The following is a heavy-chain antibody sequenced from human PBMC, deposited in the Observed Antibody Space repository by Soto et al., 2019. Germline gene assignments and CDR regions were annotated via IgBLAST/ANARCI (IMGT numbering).Heavy chain of an antibody. CDR2: IYHTGST. Sequence: QVQLQQSGPGLVKPSGTLSLTCAVSFGSITSTNWWTWVRQPPGKELEWLGEIYHTGSTNYNPSLKNRVTISVDKSKNLFSLRLFSVTAADTAVYYCGAHAGATYGPLDYWGRGTLVTVSS. D-gene: IGHD4-17*01. CDR1: FGSITSTNW. CDR3: GAHAGATYGPLDY. V-gene: IGHV4-4*02. J-gene: IGHJ4*02.